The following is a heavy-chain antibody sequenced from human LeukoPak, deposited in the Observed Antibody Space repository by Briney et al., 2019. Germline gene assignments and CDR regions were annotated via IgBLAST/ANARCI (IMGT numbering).Heavy chain of an antibody. Sequence: GRSLRLSCAASGFTFSSYGMHWVRQAPGKGLEWVAVIWYDGSNKYYADSVKGRFTISRDNSKNTLYLQMNSLRAEDTAVYYCARGDSSGYYYRPKGEYYFDYWGQGTLVTVSS. V-gene: IGHV3-33*01. CDR2: IWYDGSNK. D-gene: IGHD3-22*01. J-gene: IGHJ4*02. CDR1: GFTFSSYG. CDR3: ARGDSSGYYYRPKGEYYFDY.